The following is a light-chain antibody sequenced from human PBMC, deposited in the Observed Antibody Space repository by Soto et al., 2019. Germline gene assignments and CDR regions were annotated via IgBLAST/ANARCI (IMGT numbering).Light chain of an antibody. CDR3: QQYTDRPRT. CDR2: DAS. J-gene: IGKJ1*01. CDR1: QYIGST. Sequence: EFVLTQSPGTLSLSPGERATLSCRASQYIGSTIAWYQQRSGQAPRLLIFDASIRLPTVPARFSGSVSGTEFTLTISGLQSEDFAVYFCQQYTDRPRTFGQGTKVDIK. V-gene: IGKV3-15*01.